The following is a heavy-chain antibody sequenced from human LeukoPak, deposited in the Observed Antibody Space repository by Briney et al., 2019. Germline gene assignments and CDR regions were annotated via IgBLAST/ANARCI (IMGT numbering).Heavy chain of an antibody. D-gene: IGHD6-19*01. V-gene: IGHV3-23*01. J-gene: IGHJ4*02. CDR2: ISGSGGST. CDR3: AKAQRYSSGWWYYFDY. CDR1: GFTFSSYA. Sequence: SGGSLRLSCAASGFTFSSYAMSWVRQAPGKGLEWVSAISGSGGSTYYADSVKGRFTISRDNSKNTLYLQMNSLRAEDTAVYYCAKAQRYSSGWWYYFDYWGQGTLVTVSS.